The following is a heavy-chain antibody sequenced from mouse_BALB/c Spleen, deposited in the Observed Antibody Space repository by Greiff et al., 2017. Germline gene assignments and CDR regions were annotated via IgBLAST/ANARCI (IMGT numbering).Heavy chain of an antibody. J-gene: IGHJ4*01. Sequence: QVQLKESGAELVKPGASVKLSCKASGYTFTSYYMYWVKQRPGQGLEWIGEINPSNGGTNFNEKFKSKATLTVDKSSSTAYMQLSSLTSEDSAVYYCTRFLYGNYGGGAMDYWGQGTSVTVSS. CDR1: GYTFTSYY. V-gene: IGHV1S81*02. D-gene: IGHD2-1*01. CDR2: INPSNGGT. CDR3: TRFLYGNYGGGAMDY.